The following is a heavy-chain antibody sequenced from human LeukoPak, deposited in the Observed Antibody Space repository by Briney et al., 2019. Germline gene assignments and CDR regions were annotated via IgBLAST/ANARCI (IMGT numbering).Heavy chain of an antibody. Sequence: GGSLRLSCAASGFTFSSYAMNWVRQAPGKGLEWASGLSGSDGSTYYADSVKGRFTLSRDNSKNTLDLQMNSLRAEDTAVYYCAKTWRGSSWSFDYWGQGPLVTVSS. V-gene: IGHV3-23*01. D-gene: IGHD6-13*01. CDR2: LSGSDGST. J-gene: IGHJ4*02. CDR3: AKTWRGSSWSFDY. CDR1: GFTFSSYA.